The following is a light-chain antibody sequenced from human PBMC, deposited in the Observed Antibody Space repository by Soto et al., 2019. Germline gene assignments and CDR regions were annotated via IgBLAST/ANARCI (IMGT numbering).Light chain of an antibody. CDR2: DVG. CDR3: GSYAGSYTRV. V-gene: IGLV2-11*01. Sequence: QAVLPQPASVPGSPGQSVTISCTGTSSVFGSYNFVSWYQQHPGKAPKLMVYDVGKRPSGVPDRFSGSKSDNTASLTISGLKAQDEADYYCGSYAGSYTRVFGTGTKVTVL. CDR1: SSVFGSYNF. J-gene: IGLJ1*01.